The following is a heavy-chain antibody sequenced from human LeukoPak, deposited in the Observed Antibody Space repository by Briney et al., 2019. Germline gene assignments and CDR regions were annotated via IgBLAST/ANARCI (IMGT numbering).Heavy chain of an antibody. J-gene: IGHJ6*02. V-gene: IGHV1-46*01. D-gene: IGHD2-21*02. CDR1: GYSFTSRN. CDR2: VNPSGGST. Sequence: ASVKASCRASGYSFTSRNIHWVRQAPGQGLEWMGFVNPSGGSTKYAQNFQGRVTMTSDTSTSTVDMELSSVRSEDTAVYFCARGLASCGGDCYSGRYYYHAMDAWGQGTTVTVSS. CDR3: ARGLASCGGDCYSGRYYYHAMDA.